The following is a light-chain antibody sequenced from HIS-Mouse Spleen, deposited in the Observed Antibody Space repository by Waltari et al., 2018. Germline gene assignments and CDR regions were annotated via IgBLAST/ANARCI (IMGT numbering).Light chain of an antibody. CDR2: SHM. Sequence: QSVLTQPPSASGTPGQRVTISWSGSSSNIGSNTVNWYQQLPGTAPKLLIHSHMTRPSGVPDRFSGSKSGTSASLAISGLQSEDEADYYCAAWDDSLNGWVFGGGTKLTVL. J-gene: IGLJ3*02. V-gene: IGLV1-44*01. CDR3: AAWDDSLNGWV. CDR1: SSNIGSNT.